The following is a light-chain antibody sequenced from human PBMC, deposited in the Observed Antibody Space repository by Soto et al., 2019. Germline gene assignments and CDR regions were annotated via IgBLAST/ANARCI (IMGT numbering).Light chain of an antibody. CDR1: KLGDKY. CDR2: QDS. V-gene: IGLV3-1*01. J-gene: IGLJ2*01. CDR3: QAWDSITVV. Sequence: SYELTQPPSVSVSPGQTASITCSGDKLGDKYACWYQQKPGQSPVLVIYQDSKRPSGIPERFSGSNSGNTATLTIRGTQAMDEADYYCQAWDSITVVFGGGTKLTVL.